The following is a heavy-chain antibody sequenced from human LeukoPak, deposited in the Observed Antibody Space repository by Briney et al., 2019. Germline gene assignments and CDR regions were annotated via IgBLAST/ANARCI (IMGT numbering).Heavy chain of an antibody. V-gene: IGHV4-34*01. CDR1: GGSFSGYY. D-gene: IGHD5-24*01. Sequence: PSETLSLTCAVYGGSFSGYYWSWIRQPAGKGLEWIGEINHSGSTNYNPSLKSRVTISVDTSKNQFSLKLSSVTAADTAVYYCARGGRWLQLLEYWGQGTLVTVSS. CDR3: ARGGRWLQLLEY. CDR2: INHSGST. J-gene: IGHJ4*02.